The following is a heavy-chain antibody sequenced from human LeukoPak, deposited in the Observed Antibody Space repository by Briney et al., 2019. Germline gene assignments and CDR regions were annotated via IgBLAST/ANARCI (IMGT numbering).Heavy chain of an antibody. Sequence: ASVKVSRKVSGYTLTELSMHWVRQPPGKGVEWVGGFDPEDGETIYAQKFQGRVTMTTDTSTSTAYMELRSLRSDDTAVYYCAQIPGQKYYYGSGSLDPWGQGTLVTVSS. CDR3: AQIPGQKYYYGSGSLDP. CDR2: FDPEDGET. J-gene: IGHJ5*02. D-gene: IGHD3-10*01. CDR1: GYTLTELS. V-gene: IGHV1-24*01.